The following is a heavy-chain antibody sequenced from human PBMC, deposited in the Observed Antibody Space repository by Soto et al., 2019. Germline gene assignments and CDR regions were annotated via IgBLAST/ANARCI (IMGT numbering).Heavy chain of an antibody. CDR2: IIPIFGTA. CDR3: ARTYYYGSGSYRGWFDP. Sequence: QVQLVQSGAEVKKPGSSVKVSCKASGGTFSSYAISWVRQAPGQGLEWMGGIIPIFGTANYAQKFQGRVTITADESTSTAYMELSSLRSDDTAVYYCARTYYYGSGSYRGWFDPWGQGTLVTVSS. CDR1: GGTFSSYA. V-gene: IGHV1-69*12. J-gene: IGHJ5*02. D-gene: IGHD3-10*01.